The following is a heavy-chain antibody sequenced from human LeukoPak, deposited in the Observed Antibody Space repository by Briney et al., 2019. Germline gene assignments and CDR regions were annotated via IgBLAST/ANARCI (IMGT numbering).Heavy chain of an antibody. CDR1: GFTFSSYA. CDR2: ISYDGSNK. Sequence: GRSLRLSCAASGFTFSSYAMHWVRQAPGKGLEWVAVISYDGSNKYYADSVKGRFTISRDNSKNTLYLQMNSLRAEDTAVYYCARDLYGGSSWYGDAFDIWGQGTMVTVSS. V-gene: IGHV3-30-3*01. CDR3: ARDLYGGSSWYGDAFDI. D-gene: IGHD6-13*01. J-gene: IGHJ3*02.